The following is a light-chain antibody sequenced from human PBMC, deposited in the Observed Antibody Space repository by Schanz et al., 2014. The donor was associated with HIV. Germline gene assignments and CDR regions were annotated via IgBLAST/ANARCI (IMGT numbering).Light chain of an antibody. CDR1: SSDVGGYNS. CDR3: NSYAGSNNLV. V-gene: IGLV2-8*01. CDR2: EVT. Sequence: QSALTQPPSASGSPGQSVTISCTGTSSDVGGYNSVSWYQQHPGKAPKLMIYEVTKRPSGVPDRFSGSKSGNTASLTVSGLRAEDEADYYCNSYAGSNNLVFGGGTKLTVL. J-gene: IGLJ2*01.